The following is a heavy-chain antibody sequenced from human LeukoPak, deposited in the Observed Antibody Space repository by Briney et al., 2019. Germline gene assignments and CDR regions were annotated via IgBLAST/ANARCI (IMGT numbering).Heavy chain of an antibody. CDR1: GFTFNRWS. Sequence: PGGSLRLSCAASGFTFNRWSMNWVRQAPGKGLEWVSNIISRGDTTHYADSVKGRFSISRDNAKNSVFLQLNSLRAEDTAVYCARGRGYCTGASCDIDYWGQGTLVTVSS. D-gene: IGHD2-8*02. CDR2: IISRGDTT. V-gene: IGHV3-48*04. J-gene: IGHJ4*02. CDR3: ARGRGYCTGASCDIDY.